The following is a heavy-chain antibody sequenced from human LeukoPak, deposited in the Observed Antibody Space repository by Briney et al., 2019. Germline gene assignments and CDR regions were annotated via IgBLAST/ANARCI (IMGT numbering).Heavy chain of an antibody. CDR3: ARQWLVPSGFDP. Sequence: SETLSLTCAVYGGSFSGYYWSWIRQPPGKGLEWIGEINHSGSTNYNPSLKSRVTISVDTSKNQFSLKLSSVTAADTAVYYCARQWLVPSGFDPWGQGTLVTVSS. J-gene: IGHJ5*02. CDR2: INHSGST. D-gene: IGHD6-19*01. CDR1: GGSFSGYY. V-gene: IGHV4-34*01.